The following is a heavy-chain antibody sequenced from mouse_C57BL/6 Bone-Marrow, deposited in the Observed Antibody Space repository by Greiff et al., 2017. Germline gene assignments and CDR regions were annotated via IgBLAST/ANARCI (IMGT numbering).Heavy chain of an antibody. CDR3: ERSKFGYYGSSGYWYFDV. D-gene: IGHD1-1*01. CDR1: GYSFTDYN. CDR2: INPNYGTT. Sequence: VQLKESGPELVKPGASVKISCKASGYSFTDYNMNWVKQSNGKSLEWIGLINPNYGTTSYNQKFKGKATLTVDQSSSTAYMQLNSLTSEDSAVYYCERSKFGYYGSSGYWYFDVWGTGTTVTVSS. J-gene: IGHJ1*03. V-gene: IGHV1-39*01.